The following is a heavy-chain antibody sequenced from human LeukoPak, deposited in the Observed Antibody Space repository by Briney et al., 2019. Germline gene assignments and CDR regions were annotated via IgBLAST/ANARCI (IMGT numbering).Heavy chain of an antibody. Sequence: GGSLRLSCAASGFTFSSYSMSWVRQAPGKGLDWVSSITPSGDGTYYADSVKGRFTIFRDNSKNTLYLQMISLRAEDTAVYYCAKDSPVATIWGQGTMVTVSS. CDR2: ITPSGDGT. J-gene: IGHJ3*02. D-gene: IGHD5-12*01. V-gene: IGHV3-23*01. CDR3: AKDSPVATI. CDR1: GFTFSSYS.